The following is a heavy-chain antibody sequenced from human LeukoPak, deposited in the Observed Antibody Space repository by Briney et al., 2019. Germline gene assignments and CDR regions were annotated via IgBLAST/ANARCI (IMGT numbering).Heavy chain of an antibody. V-gene: IGHV1-46*01. CDR1: GYTFTSYY. CDR2: INPSGGST. Sequence: ASVKVSCKASGYTFTSYYMHWVRQAPGQGLEWMGIINPSGGSTSYAQKFQGRVTMTRDTSTSTGYMELSRLRSEDTAVYYCARDHRVRDGYNYFDYWGQGTLVTVSS. CDR3: ARDHRVRDGYNYFDY. J-gene: IGHJ4*02. D-gene: IGHD5-24*01.